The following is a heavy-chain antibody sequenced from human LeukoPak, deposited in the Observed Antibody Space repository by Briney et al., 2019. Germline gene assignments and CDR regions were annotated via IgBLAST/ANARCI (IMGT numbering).Heavy chain of an antibody. Sequence: GGSLRLSCAASGFTFSSYAMSWVRQAPGKGLEWVSAISGSGGSTYYADSVKGRFTISRDSSKNTLYLQMNSLRAEDTAVYYCAAGIELWLIDYWGQGTLVTVSS. CDR1: GFTFSSYA. V-gene: IGHV3-23*01. CDR3: AAGIELWLIDY. J-gene: IGHJ4*02. D-gene: IGHD5-18*01. CDR2: ISGSGGST.